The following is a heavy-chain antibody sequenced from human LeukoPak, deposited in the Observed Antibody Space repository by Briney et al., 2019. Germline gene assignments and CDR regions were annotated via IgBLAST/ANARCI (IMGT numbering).Heavy chain of an antibody. CDR2: ISSSSTI. D-gene: IGHD5-18*01. CDR3: ARGDSVPLDAFDI. J-gene: IGHJ3*02. Sequence: GGSLRLSCVASGFTFSSYSMNWVRRAPGKGQEWVSYISSSSTIYYADSVKGRFTISRDNAKNSLYLQMNSLRAEDTAVYYCARGDSVPLDAFDIWGQGTMVTVSS. V-gene: IGHV3-48*01. CDR1: GFTFSSYS.